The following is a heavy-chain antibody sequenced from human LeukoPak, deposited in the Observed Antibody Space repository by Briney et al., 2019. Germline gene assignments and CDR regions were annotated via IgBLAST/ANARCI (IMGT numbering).Heavy chain of an antibody. J-gene: IGHJ4*02. CDR2: IYYSGST. Sequence: PSETLSLTCTVSGGSISSYYWSWIRQPPGKGLEWIGYIYYSGSTNYNPSLKSRVTIPVDTSKNQFSLKLSSVTAADTAVYYCARTTYYYDSSGYQDYWGQGTLVTVSS. V-gene: IGHV4-59*08. CDR3: ARTTYYYDSSGYQDY. D-gene: IGHD3-22*01. CDR1: GGSISSYY.